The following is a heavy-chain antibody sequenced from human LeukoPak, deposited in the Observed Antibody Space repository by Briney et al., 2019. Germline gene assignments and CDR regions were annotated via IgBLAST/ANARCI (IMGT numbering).Heavy chain of an antibody. J-gene: IGHJ3*02. CDR1: GYTFTGYY. CDR3: ARTEKLLWFGELLLSAFDI. V-gene: IGHV1-2*06. D-gene: IGHD3-10*01. CDR2: INPNSGGT. Sequence: ASVNVSCKASGYTFTGYYMHWVRQAPGQGLEWMGRINPNSGGTNYAQKFQGRDTMTRDTSISTAYMELSRLRSDDTAVYYCARTEKLLWFGELLLSAFDIWGQGTMVTVSS.